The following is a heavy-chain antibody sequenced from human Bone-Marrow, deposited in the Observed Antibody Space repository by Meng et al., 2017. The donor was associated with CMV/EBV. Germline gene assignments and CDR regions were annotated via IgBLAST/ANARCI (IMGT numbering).Heavy chain of an antibody. Sequence: ASVKVSCKASEYTFTAYYMHWVRQVPGQGLVWMGWINPNSGGTNYAQRFQGRVTMTRDTSTTTAYMELSRLRSDDTAVYYCARSGLHIAARGNWFDPWAQGPLVTVPS. V-gene: IGHV1-2*02. CDR3: ARSGLHIAARGNWFDP. J-gene: IGHJ5*02. CDR2: INPNSGGT. CDR1: EYTFTAYY. D-gene: IGHD6-13*01.